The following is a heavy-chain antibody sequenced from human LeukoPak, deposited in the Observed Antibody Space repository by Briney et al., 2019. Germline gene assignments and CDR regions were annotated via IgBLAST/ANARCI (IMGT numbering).Heavy chain of an antibody. CDR3: AKDLGDGYNYGLDY. V-gene: IGHV3-30*18. J-gene: IGHJ4*02. CDR2: ISYDGSYK. Sequence: PGGSLRLSCAASGLTLSSCGMHWVRQAPGKGLEWVAVISYDGSYKYYADSVKGRFTISRDKSKNTLYLQMNSLRAEDTAFYYCAKDLGDGYNYGLDYWGQGTLVTVSS. D-gene: IGHD5-24*01. CDR1: GLTLSSCG.